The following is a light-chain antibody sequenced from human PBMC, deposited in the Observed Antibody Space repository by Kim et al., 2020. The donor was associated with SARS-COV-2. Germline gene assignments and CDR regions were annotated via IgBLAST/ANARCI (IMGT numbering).Light chain of an antibody. CDR3: QVWDSSSDHPV. V-gene: IGLV3-21*04. CDR2: YDS. Sequence: SYELTQPPSVSVAPGKMARITCGGNNIGSKSVHWYQQKPGQAPVLVIYYDSDRPSGIPERFSGSSSGNTATLTISRVEAGDEADYYCQVWDSSSDHPVFGGGTQLTVL. J-gene: IGLJ3*02. CDR1: NIGSKS.